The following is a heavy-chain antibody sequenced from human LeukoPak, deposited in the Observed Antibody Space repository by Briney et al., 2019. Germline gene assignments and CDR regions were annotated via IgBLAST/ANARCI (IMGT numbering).Heavy chain of an antibody. V-gene: IGHV3-23*01. CDR3: AKARSSWGWYFDF. D-gene: IGHD3-16*01. CDR1: GFIFTTYA. Sequence: GGSLRLSCAASGFIFTTYAMSWVRQAPGRGLEWVSTISTRGGSTFYADSVKGRFIISRDNSNNTLFLLVNSLRVDDTAVYYCAKARSSWGWYFDFWGRGTLVTVS. J-gene: IGHJ4*01. CDR2: ISTRGGST.